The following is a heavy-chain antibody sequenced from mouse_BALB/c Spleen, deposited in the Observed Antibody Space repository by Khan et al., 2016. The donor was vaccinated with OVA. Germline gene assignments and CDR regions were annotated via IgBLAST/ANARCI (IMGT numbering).Heavy chain of an antibody. CDR1: GYTFTSYT. D-gene: IGHD2-14*01. Sequence: LEESGAELARPGASVKMSCKASGYTFTSYTMHWVKQRPGQGLEWIGYINPSSGYTNYNQKFKDKATLTADKSSSTAYMQLSSLTSEDSAVYYCAREGAYYRSDGWFAYWGQGTLVTGSA. J-gene: IGHJ3*01. V-gene: IGHV1-4*01. CDR3: AREGAYYRSDGWFAY. CDR2: INPSSGYT.